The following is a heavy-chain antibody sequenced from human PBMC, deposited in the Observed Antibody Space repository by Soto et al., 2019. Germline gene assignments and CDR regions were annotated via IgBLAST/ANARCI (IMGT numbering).Heavy chain of an antibody. Sequence: PGGSLRLSCAASGFTFSDYYMSWIRQAPGKGLEWVSYISTSGSTKYYADSVKGRFTISRDNAKNSLYLQMNSLRAEDTAVYYCARERRSYSDSGSYYPDYWGQGTLVTVSS. CDR1: GFTFSDYY. V-gene: IGHV3-11*01. CDR3: ARERRSYSDSGSYYPDY. D-gene: IGHD3-10*01. J-gene: IGHJ4*02. CDR2: ISTSGSTK.